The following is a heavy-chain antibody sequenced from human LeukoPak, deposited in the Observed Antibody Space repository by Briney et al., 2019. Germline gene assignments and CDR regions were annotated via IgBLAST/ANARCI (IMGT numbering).Heavy chain of an antibody. D-gene: IGHD6-19*01. Sequence: PGGSLRLSCAASGFTFSSYSMNWVRQAPGKGLEWVSSISSSSSYIYYADSVKGRFTISRDNAKNSLYLQMNSLRAEDTAVYYCARSPYSSGWSGNYWGQGTLVTVSS. CDR1: GFTFSSYS. V-gene: IGHV3-21*01. CDR3: ARSPYSSGWSGNY. CDR2: ISSSSSYI. J-gene: IGHJ4*02.